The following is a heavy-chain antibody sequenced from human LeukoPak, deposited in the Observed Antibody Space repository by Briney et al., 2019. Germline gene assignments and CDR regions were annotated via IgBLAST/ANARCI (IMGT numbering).Heavy chain of an antibody. CDR1: GGTFSSYA. V-gene: IGHV1-69*05. Sequence: SSVKVSCKASGGTFSSYAISSVRQAPGQGLEWMGRIIPIFGTANYAQKFQGRVTITTDESTSTAYMKLSSLRSEDTAVYYCARERIWFGELDYYYYYMSVWGKGTTVTVSS. D-gene: IGHD3-10*01. J-gene: IGHJ6*03. CDR3: ARERIWFGELDYYYYYMSV. CDR2: IIPIFGTA.